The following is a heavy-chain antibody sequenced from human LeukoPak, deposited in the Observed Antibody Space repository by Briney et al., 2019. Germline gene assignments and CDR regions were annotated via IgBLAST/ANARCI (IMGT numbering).Heavy chain of an antibody. CDR1: GFTFSSYW. J-gene: IGHJ4*02. V-gene: IGHV3-7*01. Sequence: GGSLRLSCAATGFTFSSYWMSWVRQAPGKGLEWVANIKQDGSEKYYVDSVKGRFTIPRDNAKNSLYLQMNSLRAEDTAVYYCARDPASYPIDYRGQGTLVTVSS. CDR2: IKQDGSEK. CDR3: ARDPASYPIDY.